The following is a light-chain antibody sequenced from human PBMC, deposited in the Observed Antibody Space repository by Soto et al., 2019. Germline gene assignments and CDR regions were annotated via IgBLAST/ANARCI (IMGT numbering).Light chain of an antibody. Sequence: EIVMTQSPATLSVSPGERATLSCRASQSVNIYLAWYQQKPGQAPRLLIYDASNRATGIPARFSGSGSGTDFTLTISSLQPEDFAIYYCQQTYTTPEITFGQGTRLEIK. J-gene: IGKJ5*01. CDR3: QQTYTTPEIT. CDR2: DAS. CDR1: QSVNIY. V-gene: IGKV3D-15*01.